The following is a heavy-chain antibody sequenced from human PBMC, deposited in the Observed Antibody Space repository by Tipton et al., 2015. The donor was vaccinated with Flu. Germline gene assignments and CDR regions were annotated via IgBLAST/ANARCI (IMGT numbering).Heavy chain of an antibody. J-gene: IGHJ4*02. CDR3: ARRKTVTTRLTYFDY. CDR1: GGSITSYY. Sequence: TLSLTCTVSGGSITSYYWCWIRQPPGKGLEWIGYIYYSGSTNYNPSLKSRVTISVDTSKNQFSLKLSSVTAADTAVYYCARRKTVTTRLTYFDYWGQGTLVTVSS. CDR2: IYYSGST. D-gene: IGHD4-17*01. V-gene: IGHV4-59*08.